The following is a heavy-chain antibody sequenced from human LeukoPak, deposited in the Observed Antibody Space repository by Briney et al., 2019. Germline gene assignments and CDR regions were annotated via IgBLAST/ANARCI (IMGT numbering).Heavy chain of an antibody. CDR3: ARDLFAYCTNGVCYDY. V-gene: IGHV3-53*01. Sequence: GGSLRLSCAASGFTVSSNYMSWVRQAPGQGLEWVSVIYSGGSTYYADSVKGRFTISRDNSKNTLYLQMNSLRAEDTAVYYCARDLFAYCTNGVCYDYWGQGTLVTVSS. CDR1: GFTVSSNY. D-gene: IGHD2-8*01. CDR2: IYSGGST. J-gene: IGHJ4*02.